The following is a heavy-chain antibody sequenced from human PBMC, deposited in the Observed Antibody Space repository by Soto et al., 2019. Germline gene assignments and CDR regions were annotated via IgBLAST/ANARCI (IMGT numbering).Heavy chain of an antibody. J-gene: IGHJ6*02. D-gene: IGHD6-13*01. CDR1: GYSFTSYW. CDR3: ARLGLDHTFTTSSSWNYYYYGMDV. CDR2: IYPGDSDT. Sequence: PGESLKISCKGSGYSFTSYWIGWVRQMPGKGLEWMGIIYPGDSDTRYSPSFQGQVTISADKSISTAYLQWSILKASDTAMYYCARLGLDHTFTTSSSWNYYYYGMDVWGQGTTVTVSS. V-gene: IGHV5-51*01.